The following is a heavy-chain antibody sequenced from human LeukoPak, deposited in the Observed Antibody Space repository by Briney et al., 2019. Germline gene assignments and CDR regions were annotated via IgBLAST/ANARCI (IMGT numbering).Heavy chain of an antibody. CDR1: GGSISSYY. V-gene: IGHV4-4*07. D-gene: IGHD5/OR15-5a*01. CDR3: ASGGYSVYDSVY. J-gene: IGHJ4*02. Sequence: SETLSLTCTVSGGSISSYYWSWIRQPAGKGLEWIGRIYTSGSTNYNPSLKSRVTISVDTSKNQFSLKLSSVTAADTAVYYCASGGYSVYDSVYWGQGTLVTVSS. CDR2: IYTSGST.